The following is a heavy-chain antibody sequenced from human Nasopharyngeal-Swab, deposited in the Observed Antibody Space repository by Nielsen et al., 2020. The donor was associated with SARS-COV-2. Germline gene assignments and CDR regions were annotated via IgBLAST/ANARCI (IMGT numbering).Heavy chain of an antibody. CDR3: ASPPLDSSGYYYGFHY. CDR1: GFTFSSSA. CDR2: ISYDGSNK. V-gene: IGHV3-30-3*01. D-gene: IGHD3-22*01. Sequence: GESLKISCAASGFTFSSSAMHWVRQAPGKGPEWVAVISYDGSNKYFADSVKGRFTISRDNSKNTLYLQMNSLRAEDTTVYYCASPPLDSSGYYYGFHYWGRGTLVTVSS. J-gene: IGHJ4*02.